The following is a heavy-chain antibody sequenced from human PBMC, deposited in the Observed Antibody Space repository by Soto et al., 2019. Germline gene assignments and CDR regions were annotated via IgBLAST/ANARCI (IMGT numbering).Heavy chain of an antibody. D-gene: IGHD3-22*01. CDR3: ARDGDNYDTSGLFRLGP. V-gene: IGHV4-4*07. Sequence: PSETLSLTCTVSGGSISSYYWTWIRQPAGEGLEWIGRIDGSGRTNFNPSLNSRVSMSVDTSKNQFSLKLTSVTAADTAVYYCARDGDNYDTSGLFRLGPWGQGTLVTVSS. CDR2: IDGSGRT. J-gene: IGHJ5*02. CDR1: GGSISSYY.